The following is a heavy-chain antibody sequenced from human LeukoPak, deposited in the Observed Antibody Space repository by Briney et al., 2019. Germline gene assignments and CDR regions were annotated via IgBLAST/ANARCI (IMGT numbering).Heavy chain of an antibody. CDR3: ARRYGSGSYYYYYGMDV. V-gene: IGHV4-34*01. J-gene: IGHJ6*04. D-gene: IGHD3-10*01. CDR2: INHSGST. Sequence: SSETLSLTCAVYGGSFSGYYWSWIRQPPGKGLEWIGEINHSGSTNYNPSLKSRVTISVDTSKNQFSLKLSSVTAADTAVYYCARRYGSGSYYYYYGMDVWGKGTTVTVSS. CDR1: GGSFSGYY.